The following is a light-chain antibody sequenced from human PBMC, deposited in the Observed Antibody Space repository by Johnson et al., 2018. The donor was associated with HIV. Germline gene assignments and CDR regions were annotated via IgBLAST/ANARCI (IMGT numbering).Light chain of an antibody. Sequence: QSVLTQPPSVSAAPGQMVSISCSGSSSNIGKNYVSWYQQFPGTAPKLLIHENKKRPSGIPDRFSGSKSGTSATLDITGLQTGDEANYYCGIWDTSLSTGGVFGTGTKVTVL. J-gene: IGLJ1*01. CDR3: GIWDTSLSTGGV. V-gene: IGLV1-51*02. CDR2: ENK. CDR1: SSNIGKNY.